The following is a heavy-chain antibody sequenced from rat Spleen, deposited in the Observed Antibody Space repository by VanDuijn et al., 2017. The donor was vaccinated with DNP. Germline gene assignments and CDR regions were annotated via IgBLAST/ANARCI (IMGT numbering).Heavy chain of an antibody. CDR1: GFTFSDYY. CDR2: IRYDGGGT. D-gene: IGHD1-2*01. V-gene: IGHV5-22*01. J-gene: IGHJ2*01. Sequence: EVQLVESGGGLVQPGRSLKLFCAASGFTFSDYYMAWVRQAPTKDLEWVAYIRYDGGGTKYGDSVKGRFMISRDNAKNTLYLQMSSLRSEDMATYYCARLYDDWGQGVMVTVSS. CDR3: ARLYDD.